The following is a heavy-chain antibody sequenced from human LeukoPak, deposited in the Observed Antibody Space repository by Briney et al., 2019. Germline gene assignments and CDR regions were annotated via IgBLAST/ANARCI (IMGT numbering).Heavy chain of an antibody. V-gene: IGHV1-18*01. CDR1: GYTFTSYG. D-gene: IGHD1-26*01. Sequence: ASVKVSCKASGYTFTSYGICWVRQAPGQGLEWMGWISGYYGNTKYAQKLQGRVTMTTDTSANTAYMELRSLRSDDTAVYYCARDADGSYGAFDIWGQGTMVTVSS. J-gene: IGHJ3*02. CDR3: ARDADGSYGAFDI. CDR2: ISGYYGNT.